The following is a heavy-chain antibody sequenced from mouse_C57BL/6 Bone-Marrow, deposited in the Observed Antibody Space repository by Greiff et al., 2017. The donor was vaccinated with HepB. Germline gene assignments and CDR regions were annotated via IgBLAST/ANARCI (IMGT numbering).Heavy chain of an antibody. D-gene: IGHD2-3*01. CDR2: ISDGGSYT. V-gene: IGHV5-4*01. J-gene: IGHJ4*01. Sequence: EVHLVESGGGLVKPGGSLKLSCAASGFTFSSYAMSWVRQTPEKRLEWVATISDGGSYTYYPDNVKGRFTISRDNAKNNLYLQMSHLKSEDTAMYYCARDVDGYYAMDYWGQGTSVTVSS. CDR3: ARDVDGYYAMDY. CDR1: GFTFSSYA.